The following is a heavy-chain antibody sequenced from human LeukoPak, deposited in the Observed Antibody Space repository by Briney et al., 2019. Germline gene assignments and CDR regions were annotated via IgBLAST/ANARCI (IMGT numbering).Heavy chain of an antibody. Sequence: GASVKVSCKASGGTFSSYAISWVRQAPGQGLEWMGRIIPILGIANYAQKSQGRVTITADKSTSTAYMELSSLRSEDTAVYYCARDSPYDSSIGFIVGFDPWGQGTLVTVSS. D-gene: IGHD6-13*01. V-gene: IGHV1-69*04. CDR3: ARDSPYDSSIGFIVGFDP. CDR2: IIPILGIA. J-gene: IGHJ5*02. CDR1: GGTFSSYA.